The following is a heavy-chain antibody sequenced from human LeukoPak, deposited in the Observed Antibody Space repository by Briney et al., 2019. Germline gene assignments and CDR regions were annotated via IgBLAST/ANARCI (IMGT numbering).Heavy chain of an antibody. CDR3: ARSMYYYDSSGYLLSLEYYYYMDV. J-gene: IGHJ6*03. Sequence: SETLSLTCTVSGGSISSSSYYWGWIRQPPGKGLEWIGSIYYSGSTYYNPSLKSRVTISVDTSKNQFSLKLSSVTAADTAVYYCARSMYYYDSSGYLLSLEYYYYMDVWGKGTTVTISS. CDR1: GGSISSSSYY. V-gene: IGHV4-39*01. CDR2: IYYSGST. D-gene: IGHD3-22*01.